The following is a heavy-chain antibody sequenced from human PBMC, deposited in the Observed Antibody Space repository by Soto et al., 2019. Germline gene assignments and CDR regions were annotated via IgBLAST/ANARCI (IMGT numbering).Heavy chain of an antibody. Sequence: GGSLRLSCAASGFTFSTFAMSWVRQAPGKALEWISSLSGSGGSTYYSDSMKGRFTISRDNSKNTLYLQMNSLRAEDTALYYCAKAGHSTSLGWFDPWGQGTLVTVSS. V-gene: IGHV3-23*01. CDR2: LSGSGGST. D-gene: IGHD6-6*01. J-gene: IGHJ5*02. CDR3: AKAGHSTSLGWFDP. CDR1: GFTFSTFA.